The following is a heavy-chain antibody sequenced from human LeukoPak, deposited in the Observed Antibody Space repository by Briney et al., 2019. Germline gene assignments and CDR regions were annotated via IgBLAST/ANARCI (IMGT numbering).Heavy chain of an antibody. CDR1: GGSISSADYY. Sequence: SETLSLTCTVSGGSISSADYYWSWIRQPPGKGLEWIGYIYYSGSTYYNPSLKSRVTISVDTSKNQFSLKLSSVTAADTAVYYCARDYGDYYYGWFDPWGQGTLVTVSS. J-gene: IGHJ5*02. V-gene: IGHV4-30-4*01. CDR3: ARDYGDYYYGWFDP. CDR2: IYYSGST. D-gene: IGHD4-17*01.